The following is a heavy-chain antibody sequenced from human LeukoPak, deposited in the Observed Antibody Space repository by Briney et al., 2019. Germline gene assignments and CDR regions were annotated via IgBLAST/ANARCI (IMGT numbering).Heavy chain of an antibody. CDR1: GYTFTIYY. CDR2: INPSGGST. CDR3: ARDRADPPNYYYYYGMDV. J-gene: IGHJ6*02. Sequence: ASVNVSCKASGYTFTIYYMHWVRQAPGQGLEWMGIINPSGGSTSYAQKFQGRVTITADESTSTAYMELSSLRSEDTAVYYCARDRADPPNYYYYYGMDVWGQGTTVTVSS. V-gene: IGHV1-46*01.